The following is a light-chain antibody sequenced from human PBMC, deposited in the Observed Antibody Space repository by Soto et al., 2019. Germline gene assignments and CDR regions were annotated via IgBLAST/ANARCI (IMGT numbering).Light chain of an antibody. J-gene: IGLJ2*01. V-gene: IGLV2-14*01. CDR1: SSDVGGYNY. CDR2: EVS. Sequence: QSVLTQPASVSGSPGQSITISCTGTSSDVGGYNYVSWYQQHPGKAPKLMIYEVSNRPSGVSNRFSGSKSGNTASLTISGLQAEDEADYYCSSYTSSITVVFGGGTKRTVL. CDR3: SSYTSSITVV.